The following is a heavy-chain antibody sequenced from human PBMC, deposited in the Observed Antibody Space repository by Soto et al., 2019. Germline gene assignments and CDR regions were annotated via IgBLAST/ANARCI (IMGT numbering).Heavy chain of an antibody. CDR3: ARNTIFGVVIINLYYYYGMDV. Sequence: QVQLVQPGAEVKKPGSSVKVSCKASGGTFSSYAISWVRQAPGQGLEWMGGIIPIFGTANYAQKFQGRVTITADESTSTAYMELSSLRSEDTAVYYCARNTIFGVVIINLYYYYGMDVWGQGTTVTVSS. CDR1: GGTFSSYA. CDR2: IIPIFGTA. J-gene: IGHJ6*02. V-gene: IGHV1-69*01. D-gene: IGHD3-3*01.